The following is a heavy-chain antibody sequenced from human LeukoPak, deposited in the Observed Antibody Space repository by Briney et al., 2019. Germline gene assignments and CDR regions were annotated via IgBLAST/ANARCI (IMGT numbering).Heavy chain of an antibody. J-gene: IGHJ4*02. V-gene: IGHV4-4*07. D-gene: IGHD4-17*01. Sequence: SETLSLTCTVSGASISSYYWSWIRQPAGEGLEWIGRIYTSGNTNYNPSLKGRVTMSVDTSKNQFSLKLSSVTAADTAVYYCARTTATVSHFDYWGQGTLVTVSS. CDR2: IYTSGNT. CDR1: GASISSYY. CDR3: ARTTATVSHFDY.